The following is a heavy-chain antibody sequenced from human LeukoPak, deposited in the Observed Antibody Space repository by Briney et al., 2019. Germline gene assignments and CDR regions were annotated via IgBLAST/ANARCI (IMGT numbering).Heavy chain of an antibody. CDR2: IIPMFGTA. J-gene: IGHJ4*02. CDR1: GGTFSSYA. CDR3: ARGAYSSGSYYFDH. Sequence: SVKVSCKASGGTFSSYAITWVRQAPGQGLEWMGGIIPMFGTADYAQKFQGRVTITADESTSTAYMQLSSLRSEDTAVYYCARGAYSSGSYYFDHWGQGTLVTVSS. V-gene: IGHV1-69*13. D-gene: IGHD6-19*01.